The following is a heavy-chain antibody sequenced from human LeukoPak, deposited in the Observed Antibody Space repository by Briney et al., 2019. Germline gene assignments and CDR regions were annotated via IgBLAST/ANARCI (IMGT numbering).Heavy chain of an antibody. CDR2: ISTSSSYI. CDR3: ARDLLVELGNLSCLDN. J-gene: IGHJ4*02. D-gene: IGHD3-16*02. CDR1: GFTFSSYS. V-gene: IGHV3-21*01. Sequence: PGGSLRLSCAASGFTFSSYSMNWVRQAPGKGLEWVSSISTSSSYIYYADSVKGRFTISRDNAKNSLYLQMNSLRAGDTAVYYCARDLLVELGNLSCLDNWGQGTLVTVSS.